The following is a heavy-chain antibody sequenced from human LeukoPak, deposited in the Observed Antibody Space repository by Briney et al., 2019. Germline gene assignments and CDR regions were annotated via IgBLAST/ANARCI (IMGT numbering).Heavy chain of an antibody. Sequence: PSETLSLTCTVSGGSISSSGYYWSWIRQPPGKGLEWIGEINHSGSTNYNPSLKSRVTISVDTSKNQFSLKLSSVTAADTAVYYCARGPPYYDILTGLARAEEKYFDYWGQGTLVTVSS. V-gene: IGHV4-39*07. CDR2: INHSGST. D-gene: IGHD3-9*01. J-gene: IGHJ4*02. CDR3: ARGPPYYDILTGLARAEEKYFDY. CDR1: GGSISSSGYY.